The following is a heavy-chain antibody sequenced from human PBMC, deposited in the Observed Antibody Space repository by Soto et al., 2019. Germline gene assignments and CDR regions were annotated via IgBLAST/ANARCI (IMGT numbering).Heavy chain of an antibody. J-gene: IGHJ5*02. Sequence: ASVKVSCKASGYTFTSYGISWVRQAPGQGLEWMGWISAYNGNTNYAQKLQGRVTMTTDTSTSTAYMELRSLRSDDTAVYYCARGSDNYGAHSTWFDPWGQGTLVTVSS. CDR2: ISAYNGNT. D-gene: IGHD4-17*01. V-gene: IGHV1-18*01. CDR3: ARGSDNYGAHSTWFDP. CDR1: GYTFTSYG.